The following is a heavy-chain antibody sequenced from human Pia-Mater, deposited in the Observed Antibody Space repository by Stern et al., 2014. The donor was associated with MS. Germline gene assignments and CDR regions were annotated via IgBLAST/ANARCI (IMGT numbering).Heavy chain of an antibody. D-gene: IGHD1/OR15-1a*01. CDR3: AREGGITGKTKSDS. J-gene: IGHJ4*02. CDR1: GFTFTGYG. Sequence: QVPLVQSGTEVKKPGASVKVSCKTSGFTFTGYGITWVRQAPRQGLEWMGRISAYNGNTKYAQRFQDRVPMTTDTSTSTAYMELRSLRSDDTAVYYCAREGGITGKTKSDSWGQGTLVSVSS. CDR2: ISAYNGNT. V-gene: IGHV1-18*01.